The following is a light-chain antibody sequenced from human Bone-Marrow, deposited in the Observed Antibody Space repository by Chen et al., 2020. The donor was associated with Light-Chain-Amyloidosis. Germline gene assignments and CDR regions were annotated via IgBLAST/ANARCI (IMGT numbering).Light chain of an antibody. CDR2: DDS. J-gene: IGLJ3*02. Sequence: SYVLTPPSSGAVAPGQTATLACGGNNIASTRVHWYQQTPGHAPLLVVYDDSDRPSGIPERLSGSNSGNTATLTISRVEAGDEADYYCQVWDRSSDRPVFGGGTKLTVL. CDR3: QVWDRSSDRPV. V-gene: IGLV3-21*02. CDR1: NIASTR.